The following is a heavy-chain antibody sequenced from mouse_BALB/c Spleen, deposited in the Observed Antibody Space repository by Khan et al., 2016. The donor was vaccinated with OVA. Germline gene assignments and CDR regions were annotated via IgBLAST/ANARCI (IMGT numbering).Heavy chain of an antibody. CDR3: ANHGSSSAWFTY. V-gene: IGHV1-7*01. D-gene: IGHD1-1*01. J-gene: IGHJ3*01. CDR2: INPSTGYT. Sequence: VQLQQSGAELAKPGASVKMSCKASGYTFTSCWMHWVKQRPGQGLEWIGYINPSTGYTEYNQKFKDKATLTADKSSSTAYMQLSSLTSEDSAVYYCANHGSSSAWFTYWGQGTLVTVSA. CDR1: GYTFTSCW.